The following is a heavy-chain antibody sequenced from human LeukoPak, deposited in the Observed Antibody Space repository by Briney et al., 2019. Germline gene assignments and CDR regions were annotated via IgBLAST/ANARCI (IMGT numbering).Heavy chain of an antibody. CDR1: GFTFSSYS. Sequence: GGSLRLSCAASGFTFSSYSMHWVRQAPGKGLEWVAVIWYDRSNKYYADSVKGRFTISRDNSKNTLYLQMSSLRAEDTAVYYCARDPRVTDYWGQGTRVTVSS. CDR3: ARDPRVTDY. J-gene: IGHJ4*02. D-gene: IGHD4-11*01. CDR2: IWYDRSNK. V-gene: IGHV3-33*01.